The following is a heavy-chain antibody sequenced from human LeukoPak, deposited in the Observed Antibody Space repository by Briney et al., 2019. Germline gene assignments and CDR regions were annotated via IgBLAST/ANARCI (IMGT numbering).Heavy chain of an antibody. J-gene: IGHJ4*02. CDR2: IYYSGST. D-gene: IGHD3-9*01. V-gene: IGHV4-39*07. CDR1: GCSISSSSYY. CDR3: AKDQLPVRYFDWLLSYFDY. Sequence: RASGTLSLTCTVSGCSISSSSYYWGWIRQPPGKGLGWIGSIYYSGSTYYNPSLKSRVTISVDTSKNQFSLKLSSVTAADTAVYYCAKDQLPVRYFDWLLSYFDYWGQGTLVTVSS.